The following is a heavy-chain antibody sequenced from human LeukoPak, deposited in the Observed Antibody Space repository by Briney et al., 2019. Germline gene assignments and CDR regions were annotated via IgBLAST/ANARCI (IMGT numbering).Heavy chain of an antibody. D-gene: IGHD2-15*01. CDR1: GYTFTSYY. CDR2: INPSGGST. Sequence: ASVKVSCKASGYTFTSYYMHWVRQAPGQGLEWMGIINPSGGSTSYAQKFQGRVTMTRDTSTSTVYMELSSLRSEDTAVYYCAREGKDIVVVVAAAWGYWGQGTLVTVSS. J-gene: IGHJ4*02. V-gene: IGHV1-46*01. CDR3: AREGKDIVVVVAAAWGY.